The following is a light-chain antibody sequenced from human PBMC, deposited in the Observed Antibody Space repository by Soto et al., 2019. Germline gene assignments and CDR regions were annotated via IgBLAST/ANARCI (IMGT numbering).Light chain of an antibody. V-gene: IGKV1-5*03. J-gene: IGKJ1*01. CDR1: QSISSW. CDR3: QQYNSYSPE. CDR2: KAS. Sequence: DIQMTQSPSTLSASVGDRVTITCRASQSISSWLAWYQQKPGKAPKLLIYKASSLESGVPSRFSGSGSGTEFTLTISSLQPYDFATYYCQQYNSYSPEFGQGSKVEIK.